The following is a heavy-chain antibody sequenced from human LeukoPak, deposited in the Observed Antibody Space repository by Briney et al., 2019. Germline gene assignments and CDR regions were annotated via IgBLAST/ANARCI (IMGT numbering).Heavy chain of an antibody. CDR1: GFTFNSNG. V-gene: IGHV3-23*01. Sequence: PGTSLRLSCAASGFTFNSNGMHWVRQAPGKGLEWVSTIRGSGGGTYYADSVKGRFTISRDNSKNTLSLQMNSLGAEDTAVYYCAKGYGTGWYNAFDIWGRGTMVTVSS. D-gene: IGHD6-13*01. J-gene: IGHJ3*02. CDR3: AKGYGTGWYNAFDI. CDR2: IRGSGGGT.